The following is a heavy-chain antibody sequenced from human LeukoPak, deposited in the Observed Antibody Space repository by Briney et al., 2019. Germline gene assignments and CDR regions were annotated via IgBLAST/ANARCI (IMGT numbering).Heavy chain of an antibody. CDR2: ISSSISTM. J-gene: IGHJ3*02. CDR3: ARDFADGDGFYI. V-gene: IGHV3-48*01. Sequence: GGSLRLSCAASGFTFSSYAMHWVRQAPGKGLEWVSYISSSISTMYYADSVEGRFTISRDNAKTSLYLQMNSLRGEDTAIYYCARDFADGDGFYIWGQGTLVTVSS. CDR1: GFTFSSYA.